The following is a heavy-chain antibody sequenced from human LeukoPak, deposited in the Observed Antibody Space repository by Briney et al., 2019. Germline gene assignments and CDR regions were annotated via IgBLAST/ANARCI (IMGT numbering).Heavy chain of an antibody. J-gene: IGHJ4*02. D-gene: IGHD2-2*01. Sequence: GGSLRLSCAASGFTFSSYSMNWVCQAPGKGLEWVSSISSSSSYIYYADSVRGRFTISRDNAKNSLYLQMNSLRAEDTAVYYCARARHCSSTSCYLFVNWGQGTLVTVSS. CDR2: ISSSSSYI. CDR3: ARARHCSSTSCYLFVN. V-gene: IGHV3-21*01. CDR1: GFTFSSYS.